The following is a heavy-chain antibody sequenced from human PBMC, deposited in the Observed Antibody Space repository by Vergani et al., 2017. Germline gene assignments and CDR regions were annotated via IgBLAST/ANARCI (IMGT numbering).Heavy chain of an antibody. Sequence: VQLLESGGGLVQPGGSLRLSCAASGFTFSSYAMSWVRPAPGEGLEWVAALSGSGGSTYYADSVKGRFTISRDNSKNTLYLQMNSLRAEDTAVYYCAKDTLSGWYGMDVWGQGTTVTVSS. J-gene: IGHJ6*02. V-gene: IGHV3-23*01. CDR1: GFTFSSYA. D-gene: IGHD6-19*01. CDR2: LSGSGGST. CDR3: AKDTLSGWYGMDV.